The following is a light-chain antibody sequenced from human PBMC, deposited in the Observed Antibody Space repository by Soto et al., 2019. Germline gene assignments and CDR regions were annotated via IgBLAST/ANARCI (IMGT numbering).Light chain of an antibody. Sequence: QSALTQPASVSGSPGQSITISCTGTSSDVGSYNLVSWYQQHPGKAPKLMIYEGSKRPSGVSNRFSGSKSGNTASLTISGLHAEDEADYYCCSYAGSLGVFGGGTKLTVL. CDR2: EGS. CDR3: CSYAGSLGV. J-gene: IGLJ2*01. V-gene: IGLV2-23*01. CDR1: SSDVGSYNL.